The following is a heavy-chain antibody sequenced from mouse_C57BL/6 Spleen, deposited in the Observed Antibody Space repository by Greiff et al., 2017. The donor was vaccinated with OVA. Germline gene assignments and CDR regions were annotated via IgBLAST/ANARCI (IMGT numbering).Heavy chain of an antibody. J-gene: IGHJ3*01. CDR2: IYPGSGST. D-gene: IGHD2-4*01. Sequence: QVQLQQPGAELVKPGASVKMSCKASGYTFTSYWITWVKQRPGQGLEWIGDIYPGSGSTNYNEKFKSNATLTVDTSSSTAYMQLSSLTSEDSAVYYCARGHYDYDDPWFAYWGQGTLVTVSA. V-gene: IGHV1-55*01. CDR3: ARGHYDYDDPWFAY. CDR1: GYTFTSYW.